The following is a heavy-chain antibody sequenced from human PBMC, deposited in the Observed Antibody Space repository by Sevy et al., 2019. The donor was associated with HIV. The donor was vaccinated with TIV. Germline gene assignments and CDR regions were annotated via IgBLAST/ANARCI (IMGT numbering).Heavy chain of an antibody. Sequence: GGSLRLSCTASGFTLSDYYMSWIRQAPGKGLQWISYISGSDDSGGDDTIYYAGSLKGRFTISRDNAKNSLYLQMSSLRADDTAVYYCARDYVEDGKGGDYYYHAMDVWGRGTTVTVSS. D-gene: IGHD2-21*01. CDR1: GFTLSDYY. CDR3: ARDYVEDGKGGDYYYHAMDV. CDR2: ISGSDDSGGDDTI. J-gene: IGHJ6*02. V-gene: IGHV3-11*01.